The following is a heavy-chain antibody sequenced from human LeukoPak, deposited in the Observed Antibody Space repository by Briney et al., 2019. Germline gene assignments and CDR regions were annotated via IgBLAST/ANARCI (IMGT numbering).Heavy chain of an antibody. V-gene: IGHV3-21*01. D-gene: IGHD5-24*01. CDR1: GFTFSSYT. Sequence: GGSLRLACAASGFTFSSYTMNWVRQAPGGGLGWVSSVSSISSSIYYADSVKGRFTISKDNAKNSLFLPISSPRAQNTARYNCSRGQRLQLNSGSDYWGQGTLVTVSS. CDR2: VSSISSSI. CDR3: SRGQRLQLNSGSDY. J-gene: IGHJ4*02.